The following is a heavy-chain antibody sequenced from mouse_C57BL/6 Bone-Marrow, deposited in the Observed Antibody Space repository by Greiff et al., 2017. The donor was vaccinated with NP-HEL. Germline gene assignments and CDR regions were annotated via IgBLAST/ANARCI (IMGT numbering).Heavy chain of an antibody. CDR2: INPGSGGT. CDR1: GYAFTNYL. Sequence: QVQLQQSGAELVRPGTSVKVSCKASGYAFTNYLIEWVKQRPGQGLEWIGVINPGSGGTNYNEKFKGKATLTADKSSSTAYMQLSSLTSEDSAVYVCARLGILLLYFDYWGQGTTLTVSS. V-gene: IGHV1-54*01. J-gene: IGHJ2*01. CDR3: ARLGILLLYFDY. D-gene: IGHD1-1*01.